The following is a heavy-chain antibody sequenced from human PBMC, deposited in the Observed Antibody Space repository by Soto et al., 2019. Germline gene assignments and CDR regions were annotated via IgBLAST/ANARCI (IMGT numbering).Heavy chain of an antibody. CDR1: GFTFSSYW. CDR3: ARDRNVWYQNFDY. CDR2: IKQDGSEK. J-gene: IGHJ4*02. V-gene: IGHV3-7*01. Sequence: EVQLVESGGGLVQPGGSLRLSCAASGFTFSSYWMSWVRQAPGKGLEWVANIKQDGSEKYYVDSVKGRFTISRDNAKNSLYLQMNSLRAEDTAVYYCARDRNVWYQNFDYWGQGTLVTVSS. D-gene: IGHD2-15*01.